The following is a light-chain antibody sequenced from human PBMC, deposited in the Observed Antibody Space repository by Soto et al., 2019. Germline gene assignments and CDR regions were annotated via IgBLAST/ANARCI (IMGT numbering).Light chain of an antibody. J-gene: IGKJ2*01. CDR3: QQSYSTQYT. CDR1: QAISDS. V-gene: IGKV1-9*01. CDR2: AAS. Sequence: IQLTQSPSSLSASVGDRVTITCRASQAISDSLVWYQQNPGQAPKLLIYAASTLQSGVPSRFSGSGSGTDFTLTISSLHPADFATYYCQQSYSTQYTFGQGTKLEIK.